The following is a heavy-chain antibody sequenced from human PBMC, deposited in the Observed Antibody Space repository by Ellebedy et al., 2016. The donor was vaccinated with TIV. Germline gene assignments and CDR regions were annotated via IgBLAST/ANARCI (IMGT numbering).Heavy chain of an antibody. V-gene: IGHV6-1*01. CDR1: GDSVSTGG. D-gene: IGHD5-12*01. Sequence: SCAISGDSVSTGGWNWMRQSPSRGLEWLGRTYYSSKWYVDYAVSVKSRILLSPDTAKNQISLQLVSVTPEDTGVYYCAKGWLRGFFDPWGQGTLVTVSS. J-gene: IGHJ5*02. CDR3: AKGWLRGFFDP. CDR2: TYYSSKWYV.